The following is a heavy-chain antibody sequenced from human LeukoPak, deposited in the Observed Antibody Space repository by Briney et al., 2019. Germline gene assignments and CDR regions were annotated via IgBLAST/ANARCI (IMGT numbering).Heavy chain of an antibody. CDR2: ISAYNGNT. Sequence: GASVKVSCKASGYTFTSYGISWVRQAPGQGLEWMGWISAYNGNTNYAQKLQGRVTMTTDTSTSTAYKELRSLRSDDTAAYYCARGPRGVPAANNYYYYGMDVWGQGTTVTVSS. J-gene: IGHJ6*02. D-gene: IGHD2-2*01. V-gene: IGHV1-18*01. CDR3: ARGPRGVPAANNYYYYGMDV. CDR1: GYTFTSYG.